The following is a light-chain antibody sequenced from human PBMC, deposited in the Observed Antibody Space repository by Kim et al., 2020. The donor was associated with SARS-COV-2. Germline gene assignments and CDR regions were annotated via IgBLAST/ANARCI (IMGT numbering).Light chain of an antibody. CDR2: DVN. J-gene: IGLJ2*01. Sequence: QSALTQPASVSGSPGQSITISCTGTSSDVGGYNYVSWYQQHPGKVPKLMIYDVNKRPSGVSNRFSASKSGNTASLTISGLQAEDEADYYCSSYTTSSTVLFGGGTKL. V-gene: IGLV2-14*03. CDR1: SSDVGGYNY. CDR3: SSYTTSSTVL.